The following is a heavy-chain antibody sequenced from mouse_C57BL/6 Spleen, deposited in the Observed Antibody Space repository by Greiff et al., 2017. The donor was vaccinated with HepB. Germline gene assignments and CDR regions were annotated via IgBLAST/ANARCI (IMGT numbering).Heavy chain of an antibody. V-gene: IGHV1-69*01. Sequence: QVQLQQPGAELVMPGASVKLSCKASGYTFTSYWMHWVKQRPGQGLEWIGEIDPSDSYTNYNQKFKGKSTLTVDKSSSTAYMQLSSLTSEDSAVYYCARYGRGRYFDVWGTGTTVTVSS. J-gene: IGHJ1*03. CDR2: IDPSDSYT. CDR3: ARYGRGRYFDV. CDR1: GYTFTSYW. D-gene: IGHD1-1*01.